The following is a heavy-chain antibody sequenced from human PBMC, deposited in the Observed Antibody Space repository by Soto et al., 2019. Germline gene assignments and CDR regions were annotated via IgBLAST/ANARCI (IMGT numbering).Heavy chain of an antibody. J-gene: IGHJ4*02. V-gene: IGHV1-2*04. D-gene: IGHD1-1*01. Sequence: VSVPVSCKGSGSTFTGDYMDWVRQAPGQGLEWMGWINPNSGGTNYAQKFQGWVTMTRDTSISTAYMELSRLRSDDTAVYYCARGMLERTLDYWGQGTLVTVSS. CDR3: ARGMLERTLDY. CDR1: GSTFTGDY. CDR2: INPNSGGT.